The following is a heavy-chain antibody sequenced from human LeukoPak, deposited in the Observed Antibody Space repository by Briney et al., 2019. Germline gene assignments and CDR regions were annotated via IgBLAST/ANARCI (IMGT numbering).Heavy chain of an antibody. CDR2: IYTSGST. J-gene: IGHJ4*02. CDR1: GGSISSYF. Sequence: SETLSLTCVEPGGSISSYFWSWIRQPAGKGLECIGRIYTSGSTYYNPSLKSRVTISVDTSKNQFSLKLSSVTAADTAVYYCATNDSPSSIAARPTRYYFDYWGQGTLVTVSS. CDR3: ATNDSPSSIAARPTRYYFDY. V-gene: IGHV4-4*07. D-gene: IGHD6-6*01.